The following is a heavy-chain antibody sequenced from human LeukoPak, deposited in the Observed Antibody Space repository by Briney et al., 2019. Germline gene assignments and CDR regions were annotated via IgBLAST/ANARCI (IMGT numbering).Heavy chain of an antibody. D-gene: IGHD2-8*01. J-gene: IGHJ4*02. CDR2: ISGSGGNT. CDR3: ASHFFTKLAV. Sequence: GRSLRLSCAASGFTFSSYAMSWVRQAPGKGLEWVSAISGSGGNTYYADSVKGRLTISRDNSKYMRYLQMNSLRAEGTAVYYCASHFFTKLAVWGQGALATVSS. V-gene: IGHV3-23*01. CDR1: GFTFSSYA.